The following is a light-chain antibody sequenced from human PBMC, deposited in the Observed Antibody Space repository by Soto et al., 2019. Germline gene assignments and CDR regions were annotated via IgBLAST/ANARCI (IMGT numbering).Light chain of an antibody. CDR2: DVN. CDR1: SSDVGGYNL. Sequence: QSALTQPASVSGSPGQSITISCTGTSSDVGGYNLVSWYQQYPDKAPKLMIFDVNTRPSGVSNRFSGSKSGNTASLTISRLQAEDEADYYCSSYKSSSTLPYVFGTGTKLNVL. CDR3: SSYKSSSTLPYV. V-gene: IGLV2-14*01. J-gene: IGLJ1*01.